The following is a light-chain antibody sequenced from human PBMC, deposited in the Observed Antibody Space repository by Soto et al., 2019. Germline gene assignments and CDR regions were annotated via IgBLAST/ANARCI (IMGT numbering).Light chain of an antibody. CDR1: SGHSSYA. Sequence: QLVLTQSPSASASLGASVKLTCTLSSGHSSYAIAWHQQQPEKGPRYLMKLNSDGSHSKGDGIPDRFSGSSSGAERSLTIPRLQSEDEADYYCQTWGTGIQVFGGGTKLTVL. CDR3: QTWGTGIQV. CDR2: LNSDGSH. J-gene: IGLJ3*02. V-gene: IGLV4-69*01.